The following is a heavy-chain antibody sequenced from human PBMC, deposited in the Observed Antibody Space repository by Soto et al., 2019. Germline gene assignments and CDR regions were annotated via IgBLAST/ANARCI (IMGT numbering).Heavy chain of an antibody. D-gene: IGHD1-1*01. J-gene: IGHJ4*02. CDR3: ARDNNWSYDS. CDR1: GFTFSSYW. Sequence: PGGSLRLSCAASGFTFSSYWMHWLRQAPGEWLVWVSYIKPDGSRTKDADSVKGRFTISRDNARNTLYLRMNSLRAEDTAVYYCARDNNWSYDSWGRGXLVTVYS. CDR2: IKPDGSRT. V-gene: IGHV3-74*03.